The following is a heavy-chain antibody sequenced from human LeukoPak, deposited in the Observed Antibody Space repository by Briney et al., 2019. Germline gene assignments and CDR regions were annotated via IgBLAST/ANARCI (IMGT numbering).Heavy chain of an antibody. CDR3: ARHVVAVGFDY. V-gene: IGHV3-66*04. D-gene: IGHD3-22*01. Sequence: GGSLRLSCAASGFTFSDYYMSWIRQAPGKGLEWLSVISGGSSGSTYYADSVTGRFTVSRDNSKNTVDLQMNNLRVEDTAVYYCARHVVAVGFDYWGQGTLVTVSS. J-gene: IGHJ4*02. CDR1: GFTFSDYY. CDR2: ISGGSSGST.